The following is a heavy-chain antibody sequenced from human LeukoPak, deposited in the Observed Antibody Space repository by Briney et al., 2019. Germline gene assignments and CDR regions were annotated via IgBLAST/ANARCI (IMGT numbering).Heavy chain of an antibody. CDR3: AKSGNYYGSGSYYPNWFDP. V-gene: IGHV3-23*01. D-gene: IGHD3-10*01. CDR2: ISGSGGST. J-gene: IGHJ5*02. Sequence: GGSLRLSCTASGFTFSSYAMSWVRQAPGKGLEWVSAISGSGGSTYYADSVKGRFTISRDNSKNTLYLQMNSLRAEDTAVYYCAKSGNYYGSGSYYPNWFDPWGQGTLVTVSS. CDR1: GFTFSSYA.